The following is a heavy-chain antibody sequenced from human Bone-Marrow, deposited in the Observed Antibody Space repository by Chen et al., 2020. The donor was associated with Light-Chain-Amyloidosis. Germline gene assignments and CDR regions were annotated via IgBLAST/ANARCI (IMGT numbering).Heavy chain of an antibody. CDR2: LYIGSNS. CDR3: AREKADWGAFDV. D-gene: IGHD3-16*01. CDR1: GLTVSSNH. Sequence: EVQLVESGGVLIQPGGSLRLSCSVSGLTVSSNHMNWIRQAPGKGLEGVSVLYIGSNSYYADSVKGRFVVSRDNSKNLLYLEMNNLTVDDTALYFCAREKADWGAFDVCGRGTLVTVSA. V-gene: IGHV3-53*01. J-gene: IGHJ3*01.